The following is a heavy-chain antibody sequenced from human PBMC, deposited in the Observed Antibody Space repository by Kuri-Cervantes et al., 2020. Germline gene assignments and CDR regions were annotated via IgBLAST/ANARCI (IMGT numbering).Heavy chain of an antibody. D-gene: IGHD3-16*02. J-gene: IGHJ4*02. Sequence: SGPTLVKPTQTLTLTCTFSGFSLSTSGMCVSWIRQPPGKALEWLAHIFSNDEKSYSTSLKSRLTISKDTSKSQVVLTMTNMDPVDTATYYCARIAVSYDYVWGSYRPAYYFDYWGQGTLVTVSS. CDR3: ARIAVSYDYVWGSYRPAYYFDY. V-gene: IGHV2-26*01. CDR1: GFSLSTSGMC. CDR2: IFSNDEK.